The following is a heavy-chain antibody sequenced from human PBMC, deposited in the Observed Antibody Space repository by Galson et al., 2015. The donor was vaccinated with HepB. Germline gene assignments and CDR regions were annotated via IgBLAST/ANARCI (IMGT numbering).Heavy chain of an antibody. CDR1: GFTFRNYA. D-gene: IGHD6-19*01. V-gene: IGHV3-23*01. Sequence: SLRLSCAASGFTFRNYAMSWVRQAPGKGLEWVSAITPSGDNTYSADSVKSRFTISRDNSTNTLFLQKTGLTADDTAIYYCARVPPEYTSGWYRQALYYFDSWGQGTLVAVSS. J-gene: IGHJ4*02. CDR3: ARVPPEYTSGWYRQALYYFDS. CDR2: ITPSGDNT.